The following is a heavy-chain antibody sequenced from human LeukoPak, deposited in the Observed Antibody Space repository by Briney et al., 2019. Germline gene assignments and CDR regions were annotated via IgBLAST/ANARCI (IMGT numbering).Heavy chain of an antibody. J-gene: IGHJ4*02. Sequence: GESLKISCKGSGYSFTSYWIGWVRQMPGKGLEWMGIIYPGDSDTRYSPSFQGQVTISADKSISTAYLQWSSLKASDTAMYYCARHKRPGIVEATTPFDYWGQGTLVTVSS. CDR2: IYPGDSDT. CDR3: ARHKRPGIVEATTPFDY. CDR1: GYSFTSYW. V-gene: IGHV5-51*01. D-gene: IGHD1-26*01.